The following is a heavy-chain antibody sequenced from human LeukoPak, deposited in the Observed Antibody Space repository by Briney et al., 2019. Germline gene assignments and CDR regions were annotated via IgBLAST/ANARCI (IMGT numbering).Heavy chain of an antibody. D-gene: IGHD1-14*01. CDR3: ARGGIWPARRAFDI. CDR1: GYTFTSYG. Sequence: ASVNDSCKASGYTFTSYGISWVRQAPGQGLEWMGWISAYNGNTNYAQKLQGRVTMTTDTSTSTAYMELRSLRSDDTTVYYCARGGIWPARRAFDIWGQGTMVTVSS. V-gene: IGHV1-18*01. CDR2: ISAYNGNT. J-gene: IGHJ3*02.